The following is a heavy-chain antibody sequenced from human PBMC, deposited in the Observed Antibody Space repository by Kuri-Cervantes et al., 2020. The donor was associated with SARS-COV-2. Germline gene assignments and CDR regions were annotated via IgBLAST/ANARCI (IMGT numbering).Heavy chain of an antibody. CDR3: ARGDSSRGHYYYYYGMDV. CDR1: GGSISSYY. Sequence: SETLSLTCTVSGGSISSYYWGWIRQPPGKGLEWIGYIYYSGSTNYNPSLKSRVTISVDTSKNQFSLKLSSVTAADTAVCYCARGDSSRGHYYYYYGMDVWGQGTTVTVSS. CDR2: IYYSGST. D-gene: IGHD6-19*01. J-gene: IGHJ6*02. V-gene: IGHV4-59*01.